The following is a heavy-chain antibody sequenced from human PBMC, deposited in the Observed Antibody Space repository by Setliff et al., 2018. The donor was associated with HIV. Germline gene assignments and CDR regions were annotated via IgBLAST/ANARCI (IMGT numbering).Heavy chain of an antibody. CDR1: GGSIRSDGYY. D-gene: IGHD3-22*01. Sequence: PSETLSLTCSVSGGSIRSDGYYWNWIRQNPEKGLEWIGYSYNNGSTYYNPSLRSRVTISVDTTKNQFSMKLHSVTAADTTVYYCARWITTPTKGVFDIWGKGTVVTVS. V-gene: IGHV4-39*01. J-gene: IGHJ3*02. CDR2: SYNNGST. CDR3: ARWITTPTKGVFDI.